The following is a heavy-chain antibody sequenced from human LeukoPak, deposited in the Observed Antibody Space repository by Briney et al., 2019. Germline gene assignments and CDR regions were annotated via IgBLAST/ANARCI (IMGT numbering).Heavy chain of an antibody. J-gene: IGHJ4*02. Sequence: SETLSLTCAVYGGSFSGYYWSWIRQPPGKGLEWIGEINHSGSTNYNPSLKSRVTVSVDTSKNQFSLKLSSVTAADTAVYYCARRLSPYYYDSSGYQFDYWDQGTLVTVSS. V-gene: IGHV4-34*01. CDR3: ARRLSPYYYDSSGYQFDY. CDR2: INHSGST. D-gene: IGHD3-22*01. CDR1: GGSFSGYY.